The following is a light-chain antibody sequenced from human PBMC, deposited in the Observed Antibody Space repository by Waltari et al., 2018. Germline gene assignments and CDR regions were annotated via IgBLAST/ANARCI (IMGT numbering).Light chain of an antibody. J-gene: IGLJ2*01. V-gene: IGLV2-8*01. Sequence: QSALTQPPSASGSPGQSVTISCTGTSSDVGRYNYVSWYQQNPGKAPQLMIDEVHKRPSRVPARFSGSKSGNTASLTVSGLQAEDEADYYCSSYGGSNNLIFGGGTKVTVL. CDR2: EVH. CDR3: SSYGGSNNLI. CDR1: SSDVGRYNY.